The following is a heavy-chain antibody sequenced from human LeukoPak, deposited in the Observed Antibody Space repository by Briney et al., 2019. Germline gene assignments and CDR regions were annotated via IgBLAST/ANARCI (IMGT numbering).Heavy chain of an antibody. CDR3: ATLISDYGDYRDAFDI. D-gene: IGHD4-17*01. CDR1: GGSISSSSYY. Sequence: TSSETLSLTCTVSGGSISSSSYYWGWIRQPPGKGLEWIGCIYYGGSTYYKPSLKSRVTISVDTSKNQFSLKLSSVTAADTPVYYCATLISDYGDYRDAFDIWGQGTMVTVSS. J-gene: IGHJ3*02. V-gene: IGHV4-39*07. CDR2: IYYGGST.